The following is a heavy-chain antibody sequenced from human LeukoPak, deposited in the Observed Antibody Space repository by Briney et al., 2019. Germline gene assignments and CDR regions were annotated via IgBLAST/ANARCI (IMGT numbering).Heavy chain of an antibody. CDR3: AREGMVRGVTPNYYYYYGMDV. CDR1: GYTFTSYG. D-gene: IGHD3-10*01. Sequence: ASVTVSCTASGYTFTSYGISWVRQAPGRGLEWMGWISAYNGNTNYAQKLQGRGTMTTDTSTSTAYMELRSLRSDDTAVYYCAREGMVRGVTPNYYYYYGMDVWGKGTTVTVSS. V-gene: IGHV1-18*01. CDR2: ISAYNGNT. J-gene: IGHJ6*04.